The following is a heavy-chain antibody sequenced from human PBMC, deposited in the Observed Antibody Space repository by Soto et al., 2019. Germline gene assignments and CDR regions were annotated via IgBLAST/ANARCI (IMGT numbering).Heavy chain of an antibody. CDR3: ARDRFRAVAGTPPIYYFDY. D-gene: IGHD6-19*01. CDR2: IIPIFGTA. V-gene: IGHV1-69*01. J-gene: IGHJ4*02. Sequence: QVQLVQSGAEVKKPGSSVKVSCKASGGTFSSYAISWVRQAPGQGLEWMGGIIPIFGTANYAQKFQGSVTITADESTSTAYMELSSLRSEDTAVYYCARDRFRAVAGTPPIYYFDYWGQGTLVTGSS. CDR1: GGTFSSYA.